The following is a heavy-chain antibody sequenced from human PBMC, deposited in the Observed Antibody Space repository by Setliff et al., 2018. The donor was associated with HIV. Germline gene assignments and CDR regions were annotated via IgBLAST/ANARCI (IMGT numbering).Heavy chain of an antibody. CDR1: GFSISSRYY. V-gene: IGHV4-38-2*02. J-gene: IGHJ4*02. CDR2: IYHTGSS. Sequence: ASETLSLTCDVSGFSISSRYYWGWIRQSPGKGLEWIGNIYHTGSSYYNPSLNDRATISLDTSKNQFSLKLNSVTAADTAVYYCARDVLDLVISAYGFWGQGIPVTVSS. D-gene: IGHD6-6*01. CDR3: ARDVLDLVISAYGF.